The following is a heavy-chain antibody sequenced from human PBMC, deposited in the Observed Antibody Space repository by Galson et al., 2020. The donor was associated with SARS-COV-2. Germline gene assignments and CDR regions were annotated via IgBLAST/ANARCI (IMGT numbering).Heavy chain of an antibody. J-gene: IGHJ5*02. D-gene: IGHD2-21*02. CDR1: GFTFSNAW. CDR3: TTDPLMHMVVVTAENWFDP. V-gene: IGHV3-15*01. CDR2: IKSKTDGGTT. Sequence: GESLKISCAASGFTFSNAWMSWVRQAPGKGLEWVGRIKSKTDGGTTDYAAPVKGRFTISRDDSKNTLYLQMNSLKTEDTAVYYCTTDPLMHMVVVTAENWFDPWGQGTLVTVSS.